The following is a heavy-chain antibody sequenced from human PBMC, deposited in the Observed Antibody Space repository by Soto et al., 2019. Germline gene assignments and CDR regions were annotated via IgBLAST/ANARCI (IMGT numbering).Heavy chain of an antibody. Sequence: GESLKISCKGSGYSFTSYWIGWVRQMPGKGLEWMGIIYPGDSDTRYSPSFQGQVTISADKSISTAYLQWSSLKASDTAMSYCATGRYNWNYSYYYYGMDVWGQGTTVTVSS. J-gene: IGHJ6*02. CDR1: GYSFTSYW. V-gene: IGHV5-51*01. CDR2: IYPGDSDT. D-gene: IGHD1-7*01. CDR3: ATGRYNWNYSYYYYGMDV.